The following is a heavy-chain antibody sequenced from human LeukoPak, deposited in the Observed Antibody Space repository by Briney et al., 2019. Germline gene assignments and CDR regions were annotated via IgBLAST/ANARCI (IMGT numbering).Heavy chain of an antibody. CDR1: GFTFSSYA. V-gene: IGHV3-30-3*01. CDR2: ISYDGSNK. D-gene: IGHD3-22*01. CDR3: ARDPAQDYYDSSGPLQGYFDY. Sequence: PGRSLRLSCAASGFTFSSYAMHWVRQAPGKGLEWVAVISYDGSNKYYADSVKGRFTISRDNSKNTLYLQMNSLRAEDTAVYYCARDPAQDYYDSSGPLQGYFDYWGQGTLVTVSS. J-gene: IGHJ4*02.